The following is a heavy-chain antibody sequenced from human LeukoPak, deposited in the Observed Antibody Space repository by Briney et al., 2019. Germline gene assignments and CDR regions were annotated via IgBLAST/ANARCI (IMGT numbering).Heavy chain of an antibody. V-gene: IGHV3-30*18. CDR1: GFTFSSYD. Sequence: GRSLRLSCAASGFTFSSYDMHWVRQAPGKGLEWVAVISYDGSNKYYADSVKGRFTISRDNSKNTLYLQMNSLRAEDTAVYYCAKRATGSGYSPVWYYYYYMDVWGKGTTVTVSS. CDR3: AKRATGSGYSPVWYYYYYMDV. CDR2: ISYDGSNK. D-gene: IGHD3-22*01. J-gene: IGHJ6*03.